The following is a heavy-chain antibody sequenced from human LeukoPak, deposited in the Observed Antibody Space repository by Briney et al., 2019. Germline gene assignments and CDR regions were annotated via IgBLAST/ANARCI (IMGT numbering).Heavy chain of an antibody. V-gene: IGHV4-30-4*08. CDR2: IYYSGST. J-gene: IGHJ4*02. Sequence: SQTLSLTCTVSGGSISSGDYYWSWIRQPPGKGLEWIGYIYYSGSTYYNPSLKSRVTISVDTSKNQFSLKLSSVTAADTAVYYCARHRVFWRGWDDYWGQGTLVTVSS. CDR3: ARHRVFWRGWDDY. CDR1: GGSISSGDYY. D-gene: IGHD3-3*01.